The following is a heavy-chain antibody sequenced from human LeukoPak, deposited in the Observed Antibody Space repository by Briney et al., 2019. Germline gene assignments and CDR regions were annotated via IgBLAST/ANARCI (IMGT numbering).Heavy chain of an antibody. J-gene: IGHJ5*02. CDR3: ARQGDIVVVPAAIAPWFDP. D-gene: IGHD2-2*01. CDR2: INHSGSA. CDR1: GGSISSGGYY. V-gene: IGHV4-39*01. Sequence: SETLSLTCTVSGGSISSGGYYWSWIRQHPGKGLEWIGEINHSGSANYNPSLKSRVTISVDTSKNQFSLKLSSVTAADTAVYYCARQGDIVVVPAAIAPWFDPWGQGTLVTVSS.